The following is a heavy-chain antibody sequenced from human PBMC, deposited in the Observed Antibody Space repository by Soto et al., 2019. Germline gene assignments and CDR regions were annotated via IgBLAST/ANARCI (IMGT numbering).Heavy chain of an antibody. CDR2: ISWNSGSI. CDR1: GFTFDDSA. D-gene: IGHD3-10*01. V-gene: IGHV3-9*01. Sequence: EVQLVESGGGLVQPGRSLRLSCAASGFTFDDSAMHWVRQAPGKGLEWVSGISWNSGSIGYADSVKGRFTISRDNAKNSLYLQMNSLRAEDTALYYCAKWGGSGSYYNVGSHYYFDYWGQGTLVTVSS. CDR3: AKWGGSGSYYNVGSHYYFDY. J-gene: IGHJ4*02.